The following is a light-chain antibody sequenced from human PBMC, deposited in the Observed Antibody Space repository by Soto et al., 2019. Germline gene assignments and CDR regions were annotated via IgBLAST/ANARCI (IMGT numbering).Light chain of an antibody. CDR2: DPS. V-gene: IGKV3-11*01. Sequence: EIVLTQSPVTLSLSPGERATLSCRASQSVGSYFAWYQQKPGQAPRLLIYDPSSRATGIPARFSGSGSGTDFTLTISSLEPEDFAVYYCQQRSDWPSTFGGGTRVEIK. CDR1: QSVGSY. J-gene: IGKJ4*01. CDR3: QQRSDWPST.